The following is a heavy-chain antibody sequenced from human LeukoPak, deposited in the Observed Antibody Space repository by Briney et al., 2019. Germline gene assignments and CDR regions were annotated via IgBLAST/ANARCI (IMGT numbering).Heavy chain of an antibody. CDR3: ARAGARGYSYGYPDGAFDI. Sequence: SETVCLTCAVYGGDFSGYDCSWIRQPPGKGLEWIGGMNHSGSTNYNPSLKSRVTISVDTSKNQFSLKLSSVTAADTAVYYCARAGARGYSYGYPDGAFDIWGQGTMVTVSS. V-gene: IGHV4-34*01. D-gene: IGHD5-18*01. J-gene: IGHJ3*02. CDR2: MNHSGST. CDR1: GGDFSGYD.